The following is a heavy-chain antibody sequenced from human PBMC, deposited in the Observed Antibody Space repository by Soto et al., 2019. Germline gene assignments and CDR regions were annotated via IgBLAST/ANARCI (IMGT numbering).Heavy chain of an antibody. Sequence: RESLKISCKGSGYSFTSYWIGWVRQMPGKGLECMGIIYPGDSDTRYSPSFQGQVTISADKSISTAYLQWSSLKASDTAMYYCAGGGVRGVITRTRDYYGMDVWGQGTTVTVSS. CDR1: GYSFTSYW. CDR2: IYPGDSDT. J-gene: IGHJ6*02. V-gene: IGHV5-51*01. D-gene: IGHD3-10*01. CDR3: AGGGVRGVITRTRDYYGMDV.